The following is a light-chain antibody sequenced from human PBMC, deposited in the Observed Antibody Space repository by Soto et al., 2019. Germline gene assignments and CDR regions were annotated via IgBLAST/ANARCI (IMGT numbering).Light chain of an antibody. CDR3: AAWDDSLSGYV. CDR1: SSNIGSNY. Sequence: QSVLTQPPSASGTPGQRVTISCSGSSSNIGSNYVYWYQQLPGTAPKLRIYSNNQRPSGVPDRFSGSKSGTSASLAISGLRSEDEADYYCAAWDDSLSGYVFGTGTKLTVL. CDR2: SNN. V-gene: IGLV1-47*02. J-gene: IGLJ1*01.